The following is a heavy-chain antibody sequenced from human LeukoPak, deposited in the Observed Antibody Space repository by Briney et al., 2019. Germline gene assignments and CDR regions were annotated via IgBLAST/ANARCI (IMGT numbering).Heavy chain of an antibody. D-gene: IGHD2-15*01. CDR3: ARDWGCSGGGCYSDVIPGMDV. Sequence: GASVKVSCKASGYTFTGYYVHWVRQAPGQGLEWMGWINPNNSGTNYAQKLQGRVTMTTDTSTSTAYMELRSLRSDDTAVYYCARDWGCSGGGCYSDVIPGMDVWGQGTTVTVSS. CDR2: INPNNSGT. J-gene: IGHJ6*02. V-gene: IGHV1-2*02. CDR1: GYTFTGYY.